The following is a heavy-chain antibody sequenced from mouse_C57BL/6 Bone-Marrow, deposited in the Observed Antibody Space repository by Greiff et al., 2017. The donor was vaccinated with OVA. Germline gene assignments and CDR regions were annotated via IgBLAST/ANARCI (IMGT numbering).Heavy chain of an antibody. D-gene: IGHD1-1*01. CDR2: SRNKANDYTT. V-gene: IGHV7-1*01. Sequence: EVHLVESGGGLVQSGRSLRLSCATSGFTFSDFYMEWVRQAPGKGLEWIAASRNKANDYTTEYSASVKGRFIVSRDTSQSILYLQMNALRAEDTAIYYCARDYGSSPFAYWGQGTLVTVSA. J-gene: IGHJ3*01. CDR1: GFTFSDFY. CDR3: ARDYGSSPFAY.